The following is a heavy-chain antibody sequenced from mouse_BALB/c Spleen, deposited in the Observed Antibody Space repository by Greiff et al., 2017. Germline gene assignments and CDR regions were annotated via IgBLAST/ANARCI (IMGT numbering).Heavy chain of an antibody. J-gene: IGHJ2*01. V-gene: IGHV5-17*02. CDR2: ISSGSSTI. CDR1: GFTFSSFG. D-gene: IGHD2-3*01. Sequence: EVQRVESGGGLVQPGGSRKLSCAASGFTFSSFGMHWVRQAPEKGLEWVAYISSGSSTIYYADTVKGRFTISRDNPKNTLFLQMTSLRSEDTAMYYCARGDGYYEFAYWGQGTTLTVSS. CDR3: ARGDGYYEFAY.